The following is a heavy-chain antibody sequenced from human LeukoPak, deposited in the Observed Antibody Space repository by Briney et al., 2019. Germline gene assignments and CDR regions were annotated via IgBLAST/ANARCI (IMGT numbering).Heavy chain of an antibody. V-gene: IGHV4-59*01. D-gene: IGHD5-24*01. J-gene: IGHJ4*02. CDR3: ARPRDGYNLDY. CDR1: GGSIGSYY. CDR2: IYNSGST. Sequence: PSETLSPTCTVSGGSIGSYYWTWIRQPPGKGLEWIGYIYNSGSTNYNPSLKSRVTISVDTSKNQFSLKLSSVTAADTAVYYCARPRDGYNLDYWGQGTLVTVSS.